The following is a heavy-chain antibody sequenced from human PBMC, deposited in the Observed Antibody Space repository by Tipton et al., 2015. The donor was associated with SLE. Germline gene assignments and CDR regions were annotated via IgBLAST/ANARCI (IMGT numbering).Heavy chain of an antibody. D-gene: IGHD3-3*01. J-gene: IGHJ6*02. CDR3: AKGLGWSPYYYGMDV. V-gene: IGHV3-23*01. CDR1: GFSFAGHA. Sequence: SLRLSCAAYGFSFAGHAMSWVRQAPGKGLEWVAGINGGGSSTYYIDSVKGRFSISRDNSGNTLYLQMNSLRAEDTALYFCAKGLGWSPYYYGMDVWGQGTTVTVSS. CDR2: INGGGSST.